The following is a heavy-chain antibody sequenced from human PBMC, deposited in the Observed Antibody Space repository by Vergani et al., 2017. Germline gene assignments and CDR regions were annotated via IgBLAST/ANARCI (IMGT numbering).Heavy chain of an antibody. CDR2: INAGNGNT. Sequence: QVQLVQSGAEVKKPGASVKVSCKASGYTFTSYAMHWVRQAPGQRLEWMGWINAGNGNTKYSQKIQGRVTITRDTSASTAYMELSSLRSEDTAVYYCAREDLRSGWYRGVYDYYYYCYMDVWGKGP. V-gene: IGHV1-3*01. D-gene: IGHD6-19*01. CDR3: AREDLRSGWYRGVYDYYYYCYMDV. J-gene: IGHJ6*03. CDR1: GYTFTSYA.